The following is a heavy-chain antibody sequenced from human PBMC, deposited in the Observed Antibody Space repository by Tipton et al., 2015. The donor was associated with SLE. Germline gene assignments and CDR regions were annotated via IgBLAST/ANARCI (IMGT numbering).Heavy chain of an antibody. V-gene: IGHV1-46*01. D-gene: IGHD3-10*01. CDR3: TSHLRLWFGAFAEYGLDI. J-gene: IGHJ3*02. CDR1: GYTFTRYY. Sequence: QLVQSGAEVKKPGASVKVSCKTSGYTFTRYYIHWVRQAPGQGLEWMGIINPSGGTTDYAQKFQGRVTMTRDMSTNTVYMELSSLRSDDTAVYYCTSHLRLWFGAFAEYGLDIWGQGTEVTVSA. CDR2: INPSGGTT.